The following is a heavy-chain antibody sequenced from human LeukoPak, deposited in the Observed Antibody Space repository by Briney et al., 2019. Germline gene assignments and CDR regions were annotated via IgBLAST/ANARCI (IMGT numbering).Heavy chain of an antibody. D-gene: IGHD6-19*01. Sequence: GGSLRLSCAASGFTFSSYSMNWVRQAPGKGLEWISHTSSGSSIKYYADSVRGRFTISRDNAKNSLYLQMNSLRAEDTAVHYCARSSGWTFDYWGQGTLVTVSS. V-gene: IGHV3-48*04. CDR3: ARSSGWTFDY. J-gene: IGHJ4*02. CDR1: GFTFSSYS. CDR2: TSSGSSIK.